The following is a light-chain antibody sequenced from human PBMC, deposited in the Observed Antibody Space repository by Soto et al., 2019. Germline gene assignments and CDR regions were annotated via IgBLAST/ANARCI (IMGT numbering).Light chain of an antibody. V-gene: IGKV3-20*01. Sequence: EIVLTQSPGTLSLYRGERATLSCRASQTVNSIYFAWYQRKPGQAPRLLIYGASNRATGIPDRFSGSGSGTDFTLTISRLEAEDFGVYYCQPYDTSPRTFGQGTKV. J-gene: IGKJ1*01. CDR2: GAS. CDR1: QTVNSIY. CDR3: QPYDTSPRT.